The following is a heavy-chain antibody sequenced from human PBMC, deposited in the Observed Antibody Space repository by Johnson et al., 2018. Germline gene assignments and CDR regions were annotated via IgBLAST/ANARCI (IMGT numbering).Heavy chain of an antibody. CDR3: ARRIAGCATGGNLDS. CDR2: VKQDGSEK. D-gene: IGHD2/OR15-2a*01. CDR1: GFTFSSYW. V-gene: IGHV3-7*01. Sequence: VQLVQSGGGLVQPGGSLRLSCEASGFTFSSYWMSWVRQAPGKGLEWVANVKQDGSEKYYVDSVKGRFTISRDNAKNSLYLQMNSLSDEDTAVYYCARRIAGCATGGNLDSWGQGTLVTVSS. J-gene: IGHJ4*02.